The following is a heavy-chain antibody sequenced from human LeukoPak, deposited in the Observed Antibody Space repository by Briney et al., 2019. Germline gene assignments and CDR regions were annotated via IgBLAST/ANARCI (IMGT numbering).Heavy chain of an antibody. D-gene: IGHD1-1*01. CDR2: TYYRSKWSS. CDR3: AREVIRNDEGAFDI. CDR1: GDSVSTNSVA. V-gene: IGHV6-1*01. J-gene: IGHJ3*02. Sequence: SQTLSLTCAISGDSVSTNSVAWNWIRQSPSRGLEWLGRTYYRSKWSSTYAPSVESRITINADTSKNQFSLQLNSVTPEDTAVYYCAREVIRNDEGAFDIWGQGTMVTVSS.